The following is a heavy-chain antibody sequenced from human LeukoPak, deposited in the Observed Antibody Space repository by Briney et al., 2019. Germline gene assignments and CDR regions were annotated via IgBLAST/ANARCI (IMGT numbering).Heavy chain of an antibody. CDR2: ISPFNGNT. V-gene: IGHV1-18*04. CDR3: ARDREQWVPLGALDI. D-gene: IGHD6-19*01. J-gene: IGHJ3*02. Sequence: GASVKVSCKASGYTFTGYYMHWVRQAPGQGLEWIGWISPFNGNTNYAQNVQGRATMATDTSTSTAYMDLRGLRSDDTAVYYCARDREQWVPLGALDIWGQGTMVTVSS. CDR1: GYTFTGYY.